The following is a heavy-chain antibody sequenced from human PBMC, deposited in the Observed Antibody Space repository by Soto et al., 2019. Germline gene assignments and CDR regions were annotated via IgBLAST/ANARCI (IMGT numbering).Heavy chain of an antibody. J-gene: IGHJ4*02. CDR3: AREGKADYFDY. CDR2: IIPILGIA. D-gene: IGHD3-10*01. V-gene: IGHV1-69*04. CDR1: GGTFSSYT. Sequence: ASVKVSCKASGGTFSSYTISCVRQAPGQGLEWMGRIIPILGIANYAQKFQGRVTITADKSTSTAYMELSSLRSEDTAVYYCAREGKADYFDYWGQGTLVTVSS.